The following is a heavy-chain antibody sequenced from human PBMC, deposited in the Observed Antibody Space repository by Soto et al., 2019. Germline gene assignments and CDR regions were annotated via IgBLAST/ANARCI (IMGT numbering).Heavy chain of an antibody. CDR3: ARDRGGYDRLYYYHGMDV. CDR2: ISSSSGST. CDR1: GFTFSDYY. D-gene: IGHD5-12*01. V-gene: IGHV3-11*06. Sequence: GGSLRLSCAASGFTFSDYYMSWIRQAPGKGLEYISYISSSSGSTNYADSVKGRFTISRDNAKNSLYLQMSSLRAEDTAVYYCARDRGGYDRLYYYHGMDVWGQGTTVTV. J-gene: IGHJ6*02.